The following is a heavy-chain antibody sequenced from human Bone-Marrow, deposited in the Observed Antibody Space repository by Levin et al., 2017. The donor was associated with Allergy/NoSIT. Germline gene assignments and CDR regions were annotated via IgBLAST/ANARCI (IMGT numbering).Heavy chain of an antibody. J-gene: IGHJ4*02. CDR1: GVSVDSSF. V-gene: IGHV4-59*08. D-gene: IGHD3-16*01. Sequence: SQTLSLTCAVSGVSVDSSFWNWIRQPPGKGLEWIGFVYFTGRANYNPSLKSRIAMSVDTAKNQFSLKLTSVSAADTAVYYCARQHDSSMIIGDYWGQGILVSVSS. CDR3: ARQHDSSMIIGDY. CDR2: VYFTGRA.